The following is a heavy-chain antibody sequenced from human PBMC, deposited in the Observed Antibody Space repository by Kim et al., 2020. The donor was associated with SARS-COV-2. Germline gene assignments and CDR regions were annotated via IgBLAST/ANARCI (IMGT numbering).Heavy chain of an antibody. CDR3: SRENAAYYGSGSLNY. Sequence: GGSLRLSCAASGFTFSSYAMHWVRQAPGKGLEWVAVISYDGSNKYYADSVKGRFTISRDNSKNTLYLQMNSLRAEDTPVSYCSRENAAYYGSGSLNYWC. D-gene: IGHD3-10*01. J-gene: IGHJ4*01. CDR1: GFTFSSYA. V-gene: IGHV3-30*04. CDR2: ISYDGSNK.